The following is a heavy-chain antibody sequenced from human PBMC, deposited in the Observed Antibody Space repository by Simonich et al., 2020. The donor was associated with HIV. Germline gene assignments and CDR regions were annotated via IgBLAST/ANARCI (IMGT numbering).Heavy chain of an antibody. CDR2: INHSGST. J-gene: IGHJ5*02. Sequence: QVQLQQWGAGLLKPSETLSLTCAVYGGSFINYYWSWIHQPPGKGLEWIGEINHSGSTKYNASRKSRVNISVDTSKNQFSLKLTSVTAADTAVYYCAIHMCSAISCFEGYNWFDPWGQGNLVTVSS. V-gene: IGHV4-34*01. D-gene: IGHD2-2*01. CDR1: GGSFINYY. CDR3: AIHMCSAISCFEGYNWFDP.